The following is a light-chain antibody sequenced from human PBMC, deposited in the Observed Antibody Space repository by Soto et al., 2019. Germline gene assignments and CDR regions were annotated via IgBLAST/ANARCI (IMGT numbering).Light chain of an antibody. CDR3: QQRRNWPPANT. CDR2: DAS. V-gene: IGKV3-11*01. CDR1: QRVSSY. Sequence: EIVLTQSPATLSLSPGERANLSCRASQRVSSYLAWYQQKPGQAPRLLIYDASNRSTGIPARFSGSGSGTDFTLTSSSLAPEDFAVYYCQQRRNWPPANTFGQGTKLEIK. J-gene: IGKJ2*01.